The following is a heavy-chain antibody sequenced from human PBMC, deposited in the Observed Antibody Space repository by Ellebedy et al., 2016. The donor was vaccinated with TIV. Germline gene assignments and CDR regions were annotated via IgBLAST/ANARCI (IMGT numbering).Heavy chain of an antibody. J-gene: IGHJ5*02. CDR3: ARGLRRYCSSTSCYGYWFDP. CDR1: GGSFSGYY. V-gene: IGHV4-34*01. D-gene: IGHD2-2*01. CDR2: INHSGST. Sequence: SETLSLTXAAYGGSFSGYYWSWIRQPPGKGLEWIGEINHSGSTNYNPSLKSRVTISVDTSKNQFSLKLSSVTAADTAVYYCARGLRRYCSSTSCYGYWFDPWGQGTLVTVSS.